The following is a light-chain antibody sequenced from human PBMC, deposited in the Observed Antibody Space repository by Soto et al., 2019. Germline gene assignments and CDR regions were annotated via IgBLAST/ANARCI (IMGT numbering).Light chain of an antibody. V-gene: IGLV2-14*03. CDR1: NSDIGAYNF. CDR2: DVN. CDR3: SSYRTDSTLV. Sequence: QSALTQPASVSGSPGQSITISCTGTNSDIGAYNFVSWYQQHPGKAPKLIMCDVNYRPSGITNRFSGSKSGNTASLTISGLQAEDEADYYCSSYRTDSTLVFGGGTQLTVL. J-gene: IGLJ1*01.